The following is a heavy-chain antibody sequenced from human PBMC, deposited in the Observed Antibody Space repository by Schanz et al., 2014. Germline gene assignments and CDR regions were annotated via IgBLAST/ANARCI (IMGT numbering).Heavy chain of an antibody. Sequence: VQLLESGGGLVQPGGSLRLSCAASGFTFRSYGMHWVRQAPGKGLEWVALISYDGSSKNHADSVQGRFTISRDNSKNTVYLQMNSLRSEDTAVYYCTRDRGALINHNDALDLWGQGTMVSVSS. D-gene: IGHD3-16*01. V-gene: IGHV3-30*02. CDR2: ISYDGSSK. CDR3: TRDRGALINHNDALDL. CDR1: GFTFRSYG. J-gene: IGHJ3*01.